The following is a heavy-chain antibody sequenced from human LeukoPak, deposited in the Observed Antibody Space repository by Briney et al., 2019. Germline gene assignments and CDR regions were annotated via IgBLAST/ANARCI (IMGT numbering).Heavy chain of an antibody. V-gene: IGHV4-59*01. CDR3: ARGPYGCDNWFDP. CDR1: GGSISSYY. J-gene: IGHJ5*02. D-gene: IGHD4-17*01. CDR2: IYYSGST. Sequence: SETLSLTCTVSGGSISSYYWSWIRQPPGKGLEWIGYIYYSGSTNYNPSLKSRVTISVDTSKNQFSLKLSSVTAADTAVYYCARGPYGCDNWFDPWGQRTLVTVSS.